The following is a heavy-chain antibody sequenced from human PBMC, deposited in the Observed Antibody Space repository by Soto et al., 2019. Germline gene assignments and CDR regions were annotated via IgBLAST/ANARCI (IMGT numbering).Heavy chain of an antibody. Sequence: GGSLRLSCAASGFTFSSYAMSWVRQAPGKGLEWVSAISGSGGSTYYADSVKGRFTISRDNSKNTLYLQMNSLRAEDTAVYYCAKDPSDGYNWGLFDYWGQGTLVTVSS. CDR2: ISGSGGST. V-gene: IGHV3-23*01. J-gene: IGHJ4*01. D-gene: IGHD5-12*01. CDR1: GFTFSSYA. CDR3: AKDPSDGYNWGLFDY.